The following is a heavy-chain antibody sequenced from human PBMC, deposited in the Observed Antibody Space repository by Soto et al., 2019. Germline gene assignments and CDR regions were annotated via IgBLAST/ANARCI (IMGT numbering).Heavy chain of an antibody. D-gene: IGHD3-22*01. Sequence: GASVKVSCKASGYIFTGYHMRWVLQAPGQGLEWMGGIIPIFGTANYAQKFQGRVTITADESTSTAYMELSSLRSEDTAVYYCARNTYYYDSSGYYLDYWGQGTLVTVS. CDR1: GYIFTGYH. J-gene: IGHJ4*02. CDR2: IIPIFGTA. CDR3: ARNTYYYDSSGYYLDY. V-gene: IGHV1-69*13.